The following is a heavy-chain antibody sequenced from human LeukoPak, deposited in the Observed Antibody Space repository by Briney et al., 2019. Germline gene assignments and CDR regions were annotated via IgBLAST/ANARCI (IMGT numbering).Heavy chain of an antibody. CDR1: GNSVSSNSVT. Sequence: SQTLSLTCAISGNSVSSNSVTWNWIRQSPSRGLEWLGRTYYTSKWYNDYAVSVKSRMSINPDTSKNQFSLQLNSVTPEDTAVYYCARETDYPYYYGMDVWGKGTTVTVSS. D-gene: IGHD3-16*01. CDR2: TYYTSKWYN. CDR3: ARETDYPYYYGMDV. J-gene: IGHJ6*04. V-gene: IGHV6-1*01.